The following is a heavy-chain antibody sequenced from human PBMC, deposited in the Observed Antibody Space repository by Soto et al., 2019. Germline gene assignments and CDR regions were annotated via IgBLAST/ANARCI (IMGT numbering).Heavy chain of an antibody. Sequence: ASVKVSCKASGYTFTSYYMHWVRQAPGQGLEWMGRINAYNGNTNYAQKPQGRVTMTTDTSTSTAYMELRSLRSDDTAVYYCARDGGYDPYNWFDPWGQGTLVTVSS. J-gene: IGHJ5*02. CDR1: GYTFTSYY. V-gene: IGHV1-18*04. CDR3: ARDGGYDPYNWFDP. CDR2: INAYNGNT. D-gene: IGHD5-12*01.